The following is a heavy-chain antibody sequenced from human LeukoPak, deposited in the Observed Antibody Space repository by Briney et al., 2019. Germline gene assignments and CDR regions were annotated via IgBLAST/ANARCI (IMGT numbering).Heavy chain of an antibody. CDR3: ASMPMGDSSGYYYYWFDP. D-gene: IGHD3-22*01. J-gene: IGHJ5*02. CDR2: IIPIFGTA. CDR1: GGTFSSYA. Sequence: SVKVSCKASGGTFSSYAISWVRQAPGQGLEWMGGIIPIFGTANYAQKFQGRVTITTDESTSTAYMELSSLRSEDTAVYYCASMPMGDSSGYYYYWFDPWGQGTLVTVSS. V-gene: IGHV1-69*05.